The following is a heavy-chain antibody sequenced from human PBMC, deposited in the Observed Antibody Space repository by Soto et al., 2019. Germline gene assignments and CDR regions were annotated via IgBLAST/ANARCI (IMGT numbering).Heavy chain of an antibody. CDR2: IIPRLAAP. V-gene: IGHV1-69*01. D-gene: IGHD2-21*01. CDR1: GGSFRTYA. J-gene: IGHJ2*01. CDR3: GRVGPPSPSVIWFFDL. Sequence: QGQLVQSGAEVKKPGSSVKVSCKASGGSFRTYAINWVRQAPGQGLEWMGGIIPRLAAPTYAQKFQGRLTITADESTTTVYMELSSLTSEDTAVYYCGRVGPPSPSVIWFFDLWGRGTLVTVSS.